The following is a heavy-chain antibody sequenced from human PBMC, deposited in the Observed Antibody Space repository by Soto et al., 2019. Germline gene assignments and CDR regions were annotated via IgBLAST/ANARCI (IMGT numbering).Heavy chain of an antibody. CDR1: GFTFSTYA. CDR2: ISGSGGTT. Sequence: RRLSCAASGFTFSTYAMSWVRQAPGKGLEWVSVISGSGGTTYYADSVKGRFTISRDNSKNTLYLQMNSLIAEDTAVYYCAKVRESAAAGHFDYWGQGTLVTVSS. J-gene: IGHJ4*02. CDR3: AKVRESAAAGHFDY. D-gene: IGHD6-13*01. V-gene: IGHV3-23*01.